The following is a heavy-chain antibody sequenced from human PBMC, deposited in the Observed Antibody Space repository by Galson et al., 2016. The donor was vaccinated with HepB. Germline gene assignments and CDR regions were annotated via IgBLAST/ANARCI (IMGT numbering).Heavy chain of an antibody. CDR2: ISSSSNYI. V-gene: IGHV3-21*04. CDR1: GFTFSSYS. Sequence: SLRLSCAASGFTFSSYSMNWVRQAPGKGLEWVSSISSSSNYIYYADSVKGRFTISRANSKNTLYLHMNSLRAEDTAVYYCAKSRKSTGGASYNSGQRLGVLGLDAFDFWGQGTLVTVSS. D-gene: IGHD2-8*02. J-gene: IGHJ4*02. CDR3: AKSRKSTGGASYNSGQRLGVLGLDAFDF.